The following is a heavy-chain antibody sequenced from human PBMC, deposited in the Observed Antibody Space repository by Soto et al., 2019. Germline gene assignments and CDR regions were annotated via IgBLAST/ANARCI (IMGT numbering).Heavy chain of an antibody. CDR2: ISAYNGNT. CDR3: ARDGRVPSTTNTVTGGYWYFDL. CDR1: GYTFTSYG. D-gene: IGHD4-17*01. Sequence: ASVKVSCKASGYTFTSYGISWVRQAPGQGLEWMGWISAYNGNTNYAQKLQGRVTMTTDTSTSTAYMELRSLRSDDTAVYYCARDGRVPSTTNTVTGGYWYFDLWGRGTLVTVSS. V-gene: IGHV1-18*01. J-gene: IGHJ2*01.